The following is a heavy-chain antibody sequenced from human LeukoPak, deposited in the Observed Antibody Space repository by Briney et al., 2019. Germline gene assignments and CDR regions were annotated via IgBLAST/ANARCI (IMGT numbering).Heavy chain of an antibody. V-gene: IGHV1-18*01. D-gene: IGHD3-10*01. CDR1: GYTFTSYG. CDR2: ISAYNGNT. J-gene: IGHJ6*02. Sequence: ASVKVSCKASGYTFTSYGISWVRRAPGQGLEWMGWISAYNGNTNYAQKLQGRVTMTTDTSTSTAYMELRSLRSDDTAVYYCARDFTTFTMVRGPAYYHYYGMDVWGQGTTVTVSS. CDR3: ARDFTTFTMVRGPAYYHYYGMDV.